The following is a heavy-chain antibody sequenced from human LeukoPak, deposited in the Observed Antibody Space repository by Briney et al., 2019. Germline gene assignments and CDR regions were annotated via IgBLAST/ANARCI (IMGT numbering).Heavy chain of an antibody. J-gene: IGHJ4*02. CDR1: GFTFSSYA. CDR3: AKAEMVRGVISPTDY. CDR2: ISGSGGST. D-gene: IGHD3-10*01. Sequence: GGSLRLSCAASGFTFSSYAMSWVRQAPGKGLEWVSTISGSGGSTYHADSVKGRFTISRDNSKNTLYLQMNSLRAEDTAVYYCAKAEMVRGVISPTDYWGQGTLVTVSS. V-gene: IGHV3-23*01.